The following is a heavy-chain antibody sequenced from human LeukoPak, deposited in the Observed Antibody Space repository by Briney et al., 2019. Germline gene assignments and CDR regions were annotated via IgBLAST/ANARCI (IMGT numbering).Heavy chain of an antibody. CDR2: IIPIFGTA. CDR3: ARERDSGSYAFDI. D-gene: IGHD3-22*01. Sequence: ASVKVSCKASGGTFSSYAISWVRQAPGQGLEWMGRIIPIFGTANYAQKFQGRVTITTDESTSTAYMELSSLRSEDTAVYYCARERDSGSYAFDIWGQGTMVTVSS. J-gene: IGHJ3*02. CDR1: GGTFSSYA. V-gene: IGHV1-69*05.